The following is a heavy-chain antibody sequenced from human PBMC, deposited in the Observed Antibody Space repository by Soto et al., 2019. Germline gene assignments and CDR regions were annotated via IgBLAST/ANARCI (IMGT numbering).Heavy chain of an antibody. CDR3: ARSSVVVPAMDV. CDR2: ISGSGGST. D-gene: IGHD2-2*01. Sequence: GGSLRLSCAASGFTFSSYAMSWVRQAPGKGLEWVSAISGSGGSTYYADSVKGRFTISRDNSKNSLYLQMNSLRAEDTAVYYCARSSVVVPAMDVWGKGTTVTVSS. CDR1: GFTFSSYA. J-gene: IGHJ6*04. V-gene: IGHV3-23*01.